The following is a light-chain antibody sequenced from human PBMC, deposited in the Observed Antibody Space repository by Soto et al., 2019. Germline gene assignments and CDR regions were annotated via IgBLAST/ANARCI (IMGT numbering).Light chain of an antibody. CDR3: QQGYSTPYT. CDR1: QSISSY. Sequence: DIQLTQSPSSLSAFVGDRVTITCRTSQSISSYLNWYQQKPGKAPKLLISAASTLHSGVPSRFSGSGSGTDFTLTISILHPEDFATYYCQQGYSTPYTFGQGTKLEIE. CDR2: AAS. J-gene: IGKJ2*01. V-gene: IGKV1-39*01.